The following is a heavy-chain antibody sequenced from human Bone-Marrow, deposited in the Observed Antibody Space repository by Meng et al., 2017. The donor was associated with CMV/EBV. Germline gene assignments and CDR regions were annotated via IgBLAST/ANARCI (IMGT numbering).Heavy chain of an antibody. Sequence: GESLKISCAASGFTFSDYIINWVRQAPGKGLEWVSSISSSSNYINYADSVKGRFTISRDNAESSLFLQMNSLRVEDTAVYYCARDFTGFEYWGQGTLVTVSS. D-gene: IGHD3-16*01. CDR2: ISSSSNYI. J-gene: IGHJ4*02. V-gene: IGHV3-21*01. CDR3: ARDFTGFEY. CDR1: GFTFSDYI.